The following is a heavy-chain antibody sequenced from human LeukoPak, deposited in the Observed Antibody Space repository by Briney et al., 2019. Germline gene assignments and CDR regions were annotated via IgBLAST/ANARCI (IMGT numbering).Heavy chain of an antibody. V-gene: IGHV1-69-2*01. CDR1: GYTFTDYY. J-gene: IGHJ5*02. Sequence: ASVTVSCKAFGYTFTDYYIHWVKEAPGKGLEWMGRVDPEDGETTYAEKFQGRVTITADTSTDTAYMELNNLRSEDTAVYYCARAPGSDWFDPWGQGTLVTVSS. CDR2: VDPEDGET. CDR3: ARAPGSDWFDP.